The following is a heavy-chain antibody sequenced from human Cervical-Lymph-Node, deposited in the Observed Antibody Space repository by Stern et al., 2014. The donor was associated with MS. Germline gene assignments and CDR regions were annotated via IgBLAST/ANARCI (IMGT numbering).Heavy chain of an antibody. CDR3: AVRYCSGGRCYSVPDV. D-gene: IGHD2-15*01. CDR1: EYTHNNYL. CDR2: INPSGAT. Sequence: VQLVASGSEVKKPGASVKVSCKASEYTHNNYLIHWVRQAPGQRPDWMGVINPSGATNYAQKVQDRVTMTTDASTSTFYMELSRLRSEDTAVYYCAVRYCSGGRCYSVPDVWGQGTTVIVSS. J-gene: IGHJ6*02. V-gene: IGHV1-46*02.